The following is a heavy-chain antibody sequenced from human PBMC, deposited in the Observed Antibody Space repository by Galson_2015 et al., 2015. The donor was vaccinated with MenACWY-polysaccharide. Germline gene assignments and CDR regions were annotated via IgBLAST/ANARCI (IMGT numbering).Heavy chain of an antibody. Sequence: SVKVSCKASGCTSTSYAVTWVRQAPGQGLEWVGWINTNTGNPTYAQGFTGRFVFSLDTSISTAYLQIRSLKAEDTAAYYCAKGRYSYAHWGQGTLVTVSS. CDR2: INTNTGNP. CDR3: AKGRYSYAH. V-gene: IGHV7-4-1*02. J-gene: IGHJ4*02. D-gene: IGHD3-10*01. CDR1: GCTSTSYA.